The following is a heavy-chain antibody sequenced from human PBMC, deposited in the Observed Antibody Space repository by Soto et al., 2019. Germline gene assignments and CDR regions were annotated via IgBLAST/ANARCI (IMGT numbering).Heavy chain of an antibody. J-gene: IGHJ3*02. D-gene: IGHD6-13*01. CDR1: GFSLSTSGVG. Sequence: QITLKETGPTLVKPTQTITLTCTFSGFSLSTSGVGVGWIRQPPGKALEWLAVIYWDDDMRYSPSLKSRLTITNDTSRNQVVLTMTNMDPVDTATYYCAHRRGAAATYIFDIWGQGTMVTVSS. V-gene: IGHV2-5*02. CDR2: IYWDDDM. CDR3: AHRRGAAATYIFDI.